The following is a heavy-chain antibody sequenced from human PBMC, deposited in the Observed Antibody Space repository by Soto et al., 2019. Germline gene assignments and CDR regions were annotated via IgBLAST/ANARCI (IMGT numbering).Heavy chain of an antibody. Sequence: PGGSLRLSCAASGFTFSSYGMHWVRQAPGKGLEWVAVTSYDGSNKYYADSVKGRFTISRDNSKNTLYLQMNSLRAEDTAVYYCAKVGQWLVDYYYYYYMDVWGKGTTVTVSS. V-gene: IGHV3-30*18. J-gene: IGHJ6*03. D-gene: IGHD6-19*01. CDR1: GFTFSSYG. CDR3: AKVGQWLVDYYYYYYMDV. CDR2: TSYDGSNK.